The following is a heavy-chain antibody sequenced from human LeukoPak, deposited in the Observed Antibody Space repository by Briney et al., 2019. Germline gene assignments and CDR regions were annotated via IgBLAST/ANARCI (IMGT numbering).Heavy chain of an antibody. CDR2: IHYRWTT. J-gene: IGHJ5*02. CDR3: TREPGVITKINWFDP. Sequence: PSDTLSLTCTVSGGSVSRGNYYWSWVRQPPGKGLEWIGYIHYRWTTNFNPSLESRVTKSVDTSKHQFPLKLSSVTAADTAVYYCTREPGVITKINWFDPWGQGTLVTVSS. CDR1: GGSVSRGNYY. D-gene: IGHD3-22*01. V-gene: IGHV4-61*01.